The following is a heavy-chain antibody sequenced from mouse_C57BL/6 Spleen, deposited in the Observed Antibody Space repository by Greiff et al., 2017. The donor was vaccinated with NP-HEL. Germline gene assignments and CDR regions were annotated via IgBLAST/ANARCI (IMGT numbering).Heavy chain of an antibody. V-gene: IGHV3-6*01. D-gene: IGHD2-2*01. CDR2: ISYDGSN. Sequence: EVQVVESGPGLVKPSQSLSLTCSVTGYSITSGYYWNWIRQFPGNKLEWMGYISYDGSNNYNPSLKNRISITRDTSKNQFFLKLNSVTTEDTATYYCAREGGYGPAWFAYWGQGTLVTVSA. CDR3: AREGGYGPAWFAY. J-gene: IGHJ3*01. CDR1: GYSITSGYY.